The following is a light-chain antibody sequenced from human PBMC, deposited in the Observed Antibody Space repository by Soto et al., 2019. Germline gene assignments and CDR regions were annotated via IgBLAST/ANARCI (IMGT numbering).Light chain of an antibody. CDR1: QSISTY. CDR3: QQRYSTPIA. J-gene: IGKJ5*01. Sequence: DIQMTQSPYSLSASVGDTVTITCRPSQSISTYLNWYQQKPGKAPNLLIYTTSSLHSGVPSRFSGSGSRTDFTLTISSLQPEDFATYYFQQRYSTPIAFGQGTRLDIK. CDR2: TTS. V-gene: IGKV1-39*01.